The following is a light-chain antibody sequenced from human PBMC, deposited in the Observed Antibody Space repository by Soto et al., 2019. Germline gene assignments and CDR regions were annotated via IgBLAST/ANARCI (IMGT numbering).Light chain of an antibody. CDR3: MQALQTPWT. J-gene: IGKJ1*01. CDR1: QSLLHSNGYNY. Sequence: DIVMTQSPPSLPVTPGEPAAISFSSSQSLLHSNGYNYLDWYLQKPGQSPQLLIYLGSNRASGVPDRFSGSGSGTDFTLKISRVEAEDVGVYYCMQALQTPWTFGQGTKVDIK. CDR2: LGS. V-gene: IGKV2-28*01.